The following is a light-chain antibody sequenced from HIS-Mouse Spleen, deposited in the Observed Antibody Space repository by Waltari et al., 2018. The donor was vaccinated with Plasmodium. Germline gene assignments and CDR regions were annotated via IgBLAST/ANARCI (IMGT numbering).Light chain of an antibody. J-gene: IGKJ4*01. CDR1: QSVSSY. CDR2: DAS. CDR3: QQRSNWPRVLT. Sequence: EIVLTQSPATLSLSPGERATLSCRASQSVSSYLAWYQQKPGQAPRRLIYDASNRATGIPARFSGSGSGTDCTLTISSLEPEDFAVYYCQQRSNWPRVLTFGGGTKVEIK. V-gene: IGKV3-11*01.